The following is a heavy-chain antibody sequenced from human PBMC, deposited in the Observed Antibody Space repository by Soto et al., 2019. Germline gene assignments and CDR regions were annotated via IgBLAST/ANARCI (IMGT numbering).Heavy chain of an antibody. D-gene: IGHD6-19*01. CDR3: AIRAGYGSGWYGWDYYYYYGMDV. CDR1: GFTFSSYG. Sequence: QVQLVESGGGVVQPGRSLRLSCAASGFTFSSYGMHWVRQAPGKGLEWVAVISYDGSNKYYADSVKGRFTISRDNSKNTRYLQMTSLRAEDTAVYYCAIRAGYGSGWYGWDYYYYYGMDVWGQGTTVTVSS. J-gene: IGHJ6*02. CDR2: ISYDGSNK. V-gene: IGHV3-30*03.